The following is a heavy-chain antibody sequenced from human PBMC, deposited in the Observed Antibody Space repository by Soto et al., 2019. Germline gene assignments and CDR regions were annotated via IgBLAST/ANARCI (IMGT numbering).Heavy chain of an antibody. J-gene: IGHJ6*02. D-gene: IGHD1-7*01. V-gene: IGHV1-69*06. CDR3: ASQPIRIELLDYYYYGMDV. CDR2: IIPIFGTA. CDR1: GGTFSSYA. Sequence: SVKVSSKASGGTFSSYAISWVRQAPGQRLEWMGGIIPIFGTANYAQKFQGRVTITADKSTSTAYMELSSLRSADTAVYYCASQPIRIELLDYYYYGMDVWGQERVVNVS.